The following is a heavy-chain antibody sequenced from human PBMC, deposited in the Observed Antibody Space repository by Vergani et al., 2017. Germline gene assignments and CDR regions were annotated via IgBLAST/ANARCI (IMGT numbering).Heavy chain of an antibody. D-gene: IGHD5-18*01. CDR1: GFTFSSYG. CDR3: AKDLDAMGQIDY. Sequence: QVQLVESGGGVVQPGRSLRLSCAAAGFTFSSYGMHWVRQAPGKGLEWVAVISYDGSNNYYADSVKGRFTISRDNSKNTLYLQMNSLRAEDTAVYYCAKDLDAMGQIDYWGQGTLVTVSS. CDR2: ISYDGSNN. J-gene: IGHJ4*02. V-gene: IGHV3-30*18.